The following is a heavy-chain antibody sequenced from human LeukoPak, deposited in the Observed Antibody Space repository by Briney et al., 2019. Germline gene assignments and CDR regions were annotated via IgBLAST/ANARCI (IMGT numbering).Heavy chain of an antibody. Sequence: ASVKVSCKASGYAFTGYYIHWVRQAPGQGLEWMGWSNPNSGGTNYAQKFQGRVTMTRDTSISTAYMELSRLRSDDMAVYYCARGNYDILTGAGSNWFDPWGQGTLVTVSS. CDR1: GYAFTGYY. J-gene: IGHJ5*02. D-gene: IGHD3-9*01. CDR3: ARGNYDILTGAGSNWFDP. CDR2: SNPNSGGT. V-gene: IGHV1-2*02.